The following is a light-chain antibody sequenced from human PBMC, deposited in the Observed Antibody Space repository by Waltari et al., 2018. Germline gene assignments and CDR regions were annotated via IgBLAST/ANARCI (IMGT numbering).Light chain of an antibody. CDR3: QQYYSSPPT. Sequence: DLVMTQSPDYLAVALGDRATINCKSSQSILYSSNNKHYLALYQQKQRQALKLLIYCASTPETGGSDRFSGSGSGTDFTLTISSLQAEDVAVYHCQQYYSSPPTFGQGTKLEIK. V-gene: IGKV4-1*01. CDR1: QSILYSSNNKHY. J-gene: IGKJ2*01. CDR2: CAS.